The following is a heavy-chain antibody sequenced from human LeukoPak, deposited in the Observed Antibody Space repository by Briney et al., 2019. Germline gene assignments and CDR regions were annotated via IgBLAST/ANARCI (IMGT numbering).Heavy chain of an antibody. J-gene: IGHJ4*02. CDR3: ARGWGDY. V-gene: IGHV1-18*01. D-gene: IGHD6-19*01. CDR1: GYTFTNFG. Sequence: ASVKVSCKASGYTFTNFGISWVRQAPGQGLEWMGWISAHNGNTNYAQMFQARVTMTTDTSTSTAYMELRTLRSDDTAVYYCARGWGDYWGQGTLVTVSS. CDR2: ISAHNGNT.